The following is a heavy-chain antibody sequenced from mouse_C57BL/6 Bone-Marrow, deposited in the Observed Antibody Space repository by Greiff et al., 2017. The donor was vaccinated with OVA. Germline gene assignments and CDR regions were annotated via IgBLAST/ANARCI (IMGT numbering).Heavy chain of an antibody. CDR3: AGGGSYYFDY. J-gene: IGHJ2*01. V-gene: IGHV5-16*01. Sequence: EVKLMESEGGLVQPGSSMKLSCTASGFTFSDYYMAWVRQVPEKGLEWVANINYDGSSTYYLDSLKSRFIISRDNAKNILYLQISSLKSEDTATYYCAGGGSYYFDYWGQGTTLTVSS. CDR2: INYDGSST. CDR1: GFTFSDYY.